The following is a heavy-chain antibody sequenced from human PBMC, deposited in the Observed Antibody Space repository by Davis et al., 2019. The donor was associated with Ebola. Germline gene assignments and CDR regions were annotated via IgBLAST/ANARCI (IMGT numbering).Heavy chain of an antibody. Sequence: PGGSLRLSCAASGFTFSSYSMNWVRQAPGKGLEWVSSISSSSSYIYYADSVKGRFTISRDNAKNSLYLQMNSLRDEDTAVYYCARDKAAAGLGAGSPDAFDIWGQGTMVTVSS. J-gene: IGHJ3*02. CDR1: GFTFSSYS. CDR2: ISSSSSYI. V-gene: IGHV3-21*01. CDR3: ARDKAAAGLGAGSPDAFDI. D-gene: IGHD6-13*01.